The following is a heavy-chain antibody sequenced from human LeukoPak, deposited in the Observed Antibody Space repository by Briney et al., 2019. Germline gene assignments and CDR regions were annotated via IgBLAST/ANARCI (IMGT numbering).Heavy chain of an antibody. Sequence: PGGSLRLSCAASGFTFSSYGMHWVRQAPGKGLEWVAVISYDGSNKYYADSVKGRFTISRDNSKNTLYLQMNSLRAEDTAVYYCARDESYFDYWGQGTLVTVSS. CDR2: ISYDGSNK. CDR3: ARDESYFDY. J-gene: IGHJ4*02. V-gene: IGHV3-30*19. CDR1: GFTFSSYG.